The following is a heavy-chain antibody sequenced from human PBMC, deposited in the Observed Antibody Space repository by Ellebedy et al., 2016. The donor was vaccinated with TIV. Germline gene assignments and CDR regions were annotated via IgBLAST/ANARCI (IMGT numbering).Heavy chain of an antibody. Sequence: SVKVSXXASGGTFSSYAISWVRQAPGQGLEWMGGIIPIFGTANYAQKFQGRVTITADESTSTAYMELSSLRSEDTAVYYCARCSGYYYDPFDYWGQGTLVTVSS. CDR2: IIPIFGTA. V-gene: IGHV1-69*13. CDR1: GGTFSSYA. D-gene: IGHD3-22*01. CDR3: ARCSGYYYDPFDY. J-gene: IGHJ4*02.